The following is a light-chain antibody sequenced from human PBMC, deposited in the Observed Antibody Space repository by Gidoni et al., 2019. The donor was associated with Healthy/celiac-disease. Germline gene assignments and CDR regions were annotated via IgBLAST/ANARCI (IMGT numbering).Light chain of an antibody. CDR2: GAS. CDR3: QQYGSSRLT. Sequence: IVLPQSPGTLSLSPGERATLSCRASQSVSSSYLAWYQQKPGQAPRLLIYGASSRATGIPDMFSGSGSGTDFTLTISRREPEDFAVYYCQQYGSSRLTFGQGTRLEIK. J-gene: IGKJ5*01. V-gene: IGKV3-20*01. CDR1: QSVSSSY.